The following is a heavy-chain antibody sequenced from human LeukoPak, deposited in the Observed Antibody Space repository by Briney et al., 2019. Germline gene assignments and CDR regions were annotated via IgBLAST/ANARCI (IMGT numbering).Heavy chain of an antibody. J-gene: IGHJ4*02. CDR2: ISSSSNYI. V-gene: IGHV3-21*01. D-gene: IGHD2-21*01. CDR1: GFTFSSYS. Sequence: PGGSLRLSRAASGFTFSSYSMNWVRQAPGKGLEWVSSISSSSNYIYYADSVKGRFTISRDNAKNSLYLQMNSLRAEDTAVYYCATGGDSDYWGQGTLVTVSS. CDR3: ATGGDSDY.